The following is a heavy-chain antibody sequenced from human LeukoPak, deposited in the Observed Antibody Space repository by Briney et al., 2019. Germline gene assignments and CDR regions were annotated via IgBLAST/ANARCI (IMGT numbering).Heavy chain of an antibody. CDR1: GYTFTGYY. Sequence: ASVKVSCKASGYTFTGYYMHWVRQAPGQGLEWTGWINPNSGGTNYAQKFQGRVTMTRDTSISTAYMELSRLRSDDTAVYYCARDAVDIAVAGTFDYWGQGTLVTVSS. J-gene: IGHJ4*02. D-gene: IGHD6-19*01. CDR3: ARDAVDIAVAGTFDY. V-gene: IGHV1-2*02. CDR2: INPNSGGT.